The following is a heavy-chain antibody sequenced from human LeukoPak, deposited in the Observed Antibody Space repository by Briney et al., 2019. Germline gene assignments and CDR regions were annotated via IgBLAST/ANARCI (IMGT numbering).Heavy chain of an antibody. CDR3: AREFEYRTSGAGY. J-gene: IGHJ4*02. CDR2: MSIISGIK. D-gene: IGHD6-6*01. V-gene: IGHV3-21*01. Sequence: GGSLRLSCAASGFTFSRYSMNWVRQAPGQGLEWVSSMSIISGIKYYADSVKGRFTMSRDNGENSLYLQMNSLRVEDTAVYYCAREFEYRTSGAGYWGQGTLVTVSS. CDR1: GFTFSRYS.